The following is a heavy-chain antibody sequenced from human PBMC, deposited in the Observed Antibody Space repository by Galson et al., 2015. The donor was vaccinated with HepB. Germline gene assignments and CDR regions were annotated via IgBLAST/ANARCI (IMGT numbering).Heavy chain of an antibody. Sequence: SLRLSCAASGFTFSSYWMHWVRQAPGKGLVWVSRINSDGRSTSYADSVKGRFTISRDNAKNTLYLQMNSLRAEDTAVHYCARTRSGSYPGDAFDIWGQGTMVTVSS. V-gene: IGHV3-74*01. CDR2: INSDGRST. D-gene: IGHD1-26*01. J-gene: IGHJ3*02. CDR3: ARTRSGSYPGDAFDI. CDR1: GFTFSSYW.